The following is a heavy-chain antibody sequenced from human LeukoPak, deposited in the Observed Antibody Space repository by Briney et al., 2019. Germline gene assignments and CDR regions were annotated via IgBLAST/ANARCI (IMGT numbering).Heavy chain of an antibody. CDR1: PHTFTSSG. J-gene: IGHJ4*02. Sequence: ASLKLSCKASPHTFTSSGISWVRQAPGQGLEWKGWKSAYNGNTNYAQKLQSRVTMTTVTSTRTAYMELRSLISDDTAVYYCARDQIYDSSGYTHWGQGTLVTVSS. V-gene: IGHV1-18*01. D-gene: IGHD3-22*01. CDR2: KSAYNGNT. CDR3: ARDQIYDSSGYTH.